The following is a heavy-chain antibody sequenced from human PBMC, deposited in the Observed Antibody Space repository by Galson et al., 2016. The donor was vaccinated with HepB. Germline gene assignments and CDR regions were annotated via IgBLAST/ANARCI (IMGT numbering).Heavy chain of an antibody. Sequence: SVRLSCAASGFTFSTYAMNWVRQAPGKGLEWVSTISGTGASTYYADSVKGRFTISRDNSKNALYLQMNSLRAEDTAVYYCAKDRLGFGELFNYYFDCWGQGTLVTVSS. D-gene: IGHD3-10*01. CDR1: GFTFSTYA. V-gene: IGHV3-23*01. J-gene: IGHJ4*02. CDR3: AKDRLGFGELFNYYFDC. CDR2: ISGTGAST.